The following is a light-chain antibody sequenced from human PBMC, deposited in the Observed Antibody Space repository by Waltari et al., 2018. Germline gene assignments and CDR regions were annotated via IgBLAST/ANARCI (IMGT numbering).Light chain of an antibody. Sequence: QSVLTQPPSASETPGQRVTISCSGRSSNIGSNYVSWYQQLPGTAPQLLIYRNNQRPSGVPDRFSGSKSGTSASLAISGLRSEDEADYYCAAWDDSLSAGVFGGGTKLTVL. CDR3: AAWDDSLSAGV. CDR1: SSNIGSNY. CDR2: RNN. J-gene: IGLJ3*02. V-gene: IGLV1-47*01.